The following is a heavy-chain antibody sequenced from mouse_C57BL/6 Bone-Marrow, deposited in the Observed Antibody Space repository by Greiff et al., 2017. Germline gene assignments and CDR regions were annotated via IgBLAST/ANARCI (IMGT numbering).Heavy chain of an antibody. D-gene: IGHD1-1*01. J-gene: IGHJ4*01. Sequence: QVQLQQPGAELVKPGASVKLSCKASGYTFTSYWMHWVKQRPGQGLEWIGMIHPNSGSTNYNEKFKSKATLTVDKSSSTAYMQLSSLTSEDSAVYYCARREGSSYENAMDYWGQGTSVTVSS. CDR1: GYTFTSYW. CDR2: IHPNSGST. CDR3: ARREGSSYENAMDY. V-gene: IGHV1-64*01.